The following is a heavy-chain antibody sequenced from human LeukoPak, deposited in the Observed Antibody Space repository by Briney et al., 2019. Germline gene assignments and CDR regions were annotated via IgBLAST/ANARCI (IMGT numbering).Heavy chain of an antibody. J-gene: IGHJ6*02. V-gene: IGHV3-64D*06. CDR1: GFTLSSYA. Sequence: GGSLRLSCSASGFTLSSYAMHWVRQAPGKGLEYVSAISSNGGSTYYADSVKGRFTISRDNSKNTLYLQMSSLRAEDTAVYYCARGPPAKPGTGYYYGMDVWGQGTTVTVSS. CDR3: ARGPPAKPGTGYYYGMDV. CDR2: ISSNGGST. D-gene: IGHD2-2*01.